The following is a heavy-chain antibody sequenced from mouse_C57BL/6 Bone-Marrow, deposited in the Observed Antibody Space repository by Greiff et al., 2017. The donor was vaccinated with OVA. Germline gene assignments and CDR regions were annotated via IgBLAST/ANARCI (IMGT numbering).Heavy chain of an antibody. CDR3: ARRRDFDY. Sequence: EVQLVESGGGLVKPGGSLKLSCAASGFTFSDYGMHWVRQAPEKGLEWVAYISSGSSTIYYADTVKGRFTISRGNAKNTLFLQMTSLRSEDTAMYYCARRRDFDYWGQGTTLTVSS. V-gene: IGHV5-17*01. J-gene: IGHJ2*01. CDR1: GFTFSDYG. CDR2: ISSGSSTI.